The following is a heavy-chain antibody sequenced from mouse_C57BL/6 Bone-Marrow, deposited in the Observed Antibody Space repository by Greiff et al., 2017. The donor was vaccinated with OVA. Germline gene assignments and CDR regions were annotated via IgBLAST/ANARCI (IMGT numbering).Heavy chain of an antibody. Sequence: EVKLVESGEGLVKPGGSLKLSCAASGFTFSSYAMSWVRQTPEKRLEWVAYISSGGDYIYYADTVKGRFTISRDNARNTLYLQMSSLKSEDTAMEYCTRVEVITTAFDYWGQGTTLTVSA. V-gene: IGHV5-9-1*02. CDR3: TRVEVITTAFDY. CDR1: GFTFSSYA. CDR2: ISSGGDYI. D-gene: IGHD1-1*01. J-gene: IGHJ2*01.